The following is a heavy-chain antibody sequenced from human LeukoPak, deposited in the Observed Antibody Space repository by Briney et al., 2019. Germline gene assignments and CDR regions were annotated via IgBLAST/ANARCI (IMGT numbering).Heavy chain of an antibody. CDR2: IKQDGSEK. Sequence: GGSLRLSCAASGFSFSRYWMSWVRQAPRKGLEWVANIKQDGSEKNYVESVKGRFTISRDSAKDSLFLQMNSLRAEDTAVYYCARALHDSSGYYFDYWGQGTLVTVSS. J-gene: IGHJ4*02. V-gene: IGHV3-7*01. D-gene: IGHD3-22*01. CDR1: GFSFSRYW. CDR3: ARALHDSSGYYFDY.